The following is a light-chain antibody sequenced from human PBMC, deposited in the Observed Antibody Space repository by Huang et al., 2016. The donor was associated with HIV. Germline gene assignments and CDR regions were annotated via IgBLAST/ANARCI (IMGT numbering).Light chain of an antibody. CDR3: QERET. V-gene: IGKV3D-11*02. J-gene: IGKJ1*01. Sequence: EIVLTQSPATLSLSPGERATLSCRASQNVVTYLAWYQQKPGQAPRLLIYDASDRATGVPGRFRGSGAGTDFTLTISSLDPEDFAVDYCQERETFGQGTRVEFK. CDR1: QNVVTY. CDR2: DAS.